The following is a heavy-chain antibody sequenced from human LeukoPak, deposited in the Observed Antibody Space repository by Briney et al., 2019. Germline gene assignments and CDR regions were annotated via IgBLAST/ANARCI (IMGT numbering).Heavy chain of an antibody. V-gene: IGHV3-23*01. CDR1: GFTFSSYA. CDR3: ARVSQWLSTGGWFDP. CDR2: ISGSGGST. D-gene: IGHD5-24*01. J-gene: IGHJ5*02. Sequence: PGGSLRLSCAASGFTFSSYAMSWDRQVPGKGLEWVSAISGSGGSTYYADSVKGRFTISRDNAKNSLYLQMNSLRAEDTALYHCARVSQWLSTGGWFDPWGQGTLVTVSS.